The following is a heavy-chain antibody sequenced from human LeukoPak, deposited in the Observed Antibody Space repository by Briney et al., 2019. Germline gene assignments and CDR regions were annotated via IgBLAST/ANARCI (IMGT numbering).Heavy chain of an antibody. CDR3: ARGHFDVLTGYAKGFDY. CDR1: GGSISSGGSS. CDR2: IWHSGST. Sequence: PSQTLSLTCAVSGGSISSGGSSWSWIRQPPGKGLEWIGYIWHSGSTYYNPSLKSRVTISADNSKNQFSLKLNSVAAADTAVYFCARGHFDVLTGYAKGFDYWGQGTLATVSS. J-gene: IGHJ4*02. D-gene: IGHD3-9*01. V-gene: IGHV4-30-2*01.